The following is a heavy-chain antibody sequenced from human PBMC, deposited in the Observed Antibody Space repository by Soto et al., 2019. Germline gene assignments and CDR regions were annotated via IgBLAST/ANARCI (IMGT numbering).Heavy chain of an antibody. CDR2: ITGGGTGT. Sequence: PGGSLRLSCAASGFTFISYAMSWVRQAPWKGLEWVSAITGGGTGTYYADSVKGRFTISRDNSKNTLYLQMNSLRAEDTALYYCIVRYGENLYWGQGTLVTVSS. CDR3: IVRYGENLY. D-gene: IGHD1-26*01. CDR1: GFTFISYA. J-gene: IGHJ4*02. V-gene: IGHV3-23*01.